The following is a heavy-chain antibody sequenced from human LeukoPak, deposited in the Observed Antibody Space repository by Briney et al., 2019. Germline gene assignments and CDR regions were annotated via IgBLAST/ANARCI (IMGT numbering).Heavy chain of an antibody. CDR1: GGSIGSSPYY. V-gene: IGHV4-39*01. CDR2: IYYTGST. Sequence: SETLSLTCTVSGGSIGSSPYYWGWIRQPPGKGLEWIGSIYYTGSTYHNPSLESRVTISVDTSENQFSLKLNSVTAADTAVYYCARHGAMAAAGTTPDYWGQGTLVIVSS. J-gene: IGHJ4*02. CDR3: ARHGAMAAAGTTPDY. D-gene: IGHD6-13*01.